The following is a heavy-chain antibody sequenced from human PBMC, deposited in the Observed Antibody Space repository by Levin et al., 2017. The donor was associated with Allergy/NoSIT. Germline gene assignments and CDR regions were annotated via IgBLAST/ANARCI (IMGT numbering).Heavy chain of an antibody. CDR2: ITGVGGST. V-gene: IGHV3-23*01. CDR1: GFTLSSSA. J-gene: IGHJ4*02. D-gene: IGHD6-19*01. CDR3: AKDDRTGWFYFDY. Sequence: LSLTCAASGFTLSSSALSWVRQAPGKGLEWVSAITGVGGSTYYADSVKGRFTISRDNSKNTLYLQMNSLRAEDTAVYYWAKDDRTGWFYFDYWGQGTLVTVSS.